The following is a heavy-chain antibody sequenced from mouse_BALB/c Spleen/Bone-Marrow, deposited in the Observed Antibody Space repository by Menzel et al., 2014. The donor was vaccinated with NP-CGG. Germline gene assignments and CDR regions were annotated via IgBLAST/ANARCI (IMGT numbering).Heavy chain of an antibody. CDR3: ARRRDYDYFDY. V-gene: IGHV5-6*01. CDR2: ISSGGTYT. D-gene: IGHD2-4*01. CDR1: GFTFSNYG. Sequence: DVQLQESGGDLVKPGGSLKLSCAASGFTFSNYGMSWVRQIPDKRLEWVATISSGGTYTFYPDSVKGRFAISRDNTKNTLTQQMTSLKSEDTAMYYCARRRDYDYFDYWGQGTTLTVSS. J-gene: IGHJ2*01.